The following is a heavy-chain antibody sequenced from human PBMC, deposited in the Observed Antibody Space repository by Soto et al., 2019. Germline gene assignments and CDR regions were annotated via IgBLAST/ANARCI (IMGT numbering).Heavy chain of an antibody. CDR2: IVTLFGTA. V-gene: IGHV1-69*01. CDR3: AIEVGYGVFSAALLD. CDR1: GGTFSSHS. D-gene: IGHD4-17*01. J-gene: IGHJ4*02. Sequence: VQLMQSGAEVKQPGSSVKVSCEASGGTFSSHSINWVRQAPGQGLEWMGGIVTLFGTANYAQNFQGRVTITADQSTSTVYMDLCSLTSDDSAVYYCAIEVGYGVFSAALLDWGQGTLVTVSS.